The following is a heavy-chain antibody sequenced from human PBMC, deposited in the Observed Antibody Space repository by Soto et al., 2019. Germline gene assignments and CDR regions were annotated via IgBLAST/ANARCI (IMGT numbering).Heavy chain of an antibody. CDR2: INAGNGNT. CDR3: ASGGYSDGVYYYYYYGMDV. V-gene: IGHV1-3*01. Sequence: VASVKVSCKASGYTFTSYAMHWVRQAPGQRLEWMGWINAGNGNTKYSQKFQGRVTITRDTSASTAYMELSSLRSEDTAVYYCASGGYSDGVYYYYYYGMDVWGQGTTVTVSS. D-gene: IGHD5-18*01. J-gene: IGHJ6*02. CDR1: GYTFTSYA.